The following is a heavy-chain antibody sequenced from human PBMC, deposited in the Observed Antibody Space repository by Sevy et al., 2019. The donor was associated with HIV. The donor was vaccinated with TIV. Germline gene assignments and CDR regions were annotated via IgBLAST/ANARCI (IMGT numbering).Heavy chain of an antibody. CDR1: GFTFSSYA. V-gene: IGHV3-23*01. J-gene: IGHJ5*02. CDR2: ISGSGGST. CDR3: AKDSGSSGWYLNWFDP. D-gene: IGHD6-19*01. Sequence: GGSLRLSCAASGFTFSSYAMSWVRQAPGKGLEWVSAISGSGGSTYYADSVKGRFTISRDNSKNTLYLQMNSLRAEDTAVYYCAKDSGSSGWYLNWFDPWGQGTMVTVSS.